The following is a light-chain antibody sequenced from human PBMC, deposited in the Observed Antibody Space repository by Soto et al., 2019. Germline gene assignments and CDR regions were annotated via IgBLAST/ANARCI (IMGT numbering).Light chain of an antibody. CDR3: QQYGSSPFT. Sequence: IVLTQSPGTLSLSPGEIATLSCRASQSVSSSYLAWYQEKPGQPPRLLIYGASSRDTGIPDRFSGSGSGTDFTLTISSREPEDFAVYYWQQYGSSPFTVGPGTKVDI. J-gene: IGKJ3*01. CDR1: QSVSSSY. V-gene: IGKV3-20*01. CDR2: GAS.